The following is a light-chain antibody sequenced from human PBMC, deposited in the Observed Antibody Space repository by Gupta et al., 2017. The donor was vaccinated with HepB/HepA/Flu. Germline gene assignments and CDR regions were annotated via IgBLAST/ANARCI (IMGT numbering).Light chain of an antibody. CDR2: KDS. V-gene: IGLV3-25*03. CDR3: QSADSSGTYV. CDR1: ALPKQY. Sequence: SYELTQPPSVSVSPGQTTRITCSGDALPKQYAYWYQQKPGQAPVLVIYKDSERTSGIPARFSGSRSGTTVTLTISGVQAEDEADYYCQSADSSGTYVFGTGTKVTVL. J-gene: IGLJ1*01.